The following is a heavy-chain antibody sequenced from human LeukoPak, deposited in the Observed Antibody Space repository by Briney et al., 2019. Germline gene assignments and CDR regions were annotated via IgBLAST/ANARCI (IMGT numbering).Heavy chain of an antibody. Sequence: GGSLRLSCAASGFTFSSEWMSWVRQAPGKGLEWAANINPDGSVKYYVDSVKGRFTISRDNAKNSLYLQMNSLRAEDTALYYCARVRLQLRYAFDIWGQGTRVTVSS. CDR1: GFTFSSEW. J-gene: IGHJ3*02. V-gene: IGHV3-7*01. CDR3: ARVRLQLRYAFDI. D-gene: IGHD2-2*01. CDR2: INPDGSVK.